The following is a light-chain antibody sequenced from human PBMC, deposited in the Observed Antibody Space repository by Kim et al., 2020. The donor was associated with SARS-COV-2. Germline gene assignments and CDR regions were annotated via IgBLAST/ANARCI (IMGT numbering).Light chain of an antibody. CDR2: KAS. V-gene: IGKV1-5*03. CDR3: QQYNSYSPT. J-gene: IGKJ1*01. Sequence: ASVGDRVTITCRASQRIGTWLAWYQQKPGKAPKSLIFKASSLESGVPSRFSGSGSETEFTLTISGLQPDDFATYYCQQYNSYSPTFGQGTKVDIK. CDR1: QRIGTW.